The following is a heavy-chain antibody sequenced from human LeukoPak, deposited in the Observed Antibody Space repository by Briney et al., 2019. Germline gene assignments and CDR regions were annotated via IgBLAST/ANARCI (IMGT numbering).Heavy chain of an antibody. D-gene: IGHD3-22*01. J-gene: IGHJ4*02. CDR1: GYTFTSYG. CDR2: ISAYNGNT. CDR3: ARTGSDSSGYYSFDY. V-gene: IGHV1-18*01. Sequence: ASVQVSCKASGYTFTSYGISWVRQAPGEGLEWMGWISAYNGNTNYAQKLQGRVTMTTDTSTSTAYMELRSLRSDDTAVYYCARTGSDSSGYYSFDYWGQGTLVTVSS.